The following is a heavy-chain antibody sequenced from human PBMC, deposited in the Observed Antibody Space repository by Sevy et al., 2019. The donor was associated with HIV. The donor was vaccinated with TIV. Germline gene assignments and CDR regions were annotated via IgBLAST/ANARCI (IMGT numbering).Heavy chain of an antibody. Sequence: ASVKVSCKASGGTFSSYSISWVRQAPGQGLEWMGGIIPIFGTANYAQKFQGRVTITADESTSTVSMELSSLRSDDTAVYYCARDSGGYCSSTRCYTDYYYGMDVWGQGTTVTVSS. V-gene: IGHV1-69*13. J-gene: IGHJ6*02. D-gene: IGHD2-2*02. CDR3: ARDSGGYCSSTRCYTDYYYGMDV. CDR2: IIPIFGTA. CDR1: GGTFSSYS.